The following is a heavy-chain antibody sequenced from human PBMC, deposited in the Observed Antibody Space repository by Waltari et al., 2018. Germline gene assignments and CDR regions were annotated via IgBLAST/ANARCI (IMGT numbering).Heavy chain of an antibody. Sequence: EVQLLESAGGLVQPGGALRLSCTASGFSFMGYAMSWGRQAPGEGLEWVEVISGSGATPSYADSVKGRFTIVRDNSKDTFYRQMNSLRVDDSAVYYCAKGSRGYTNYFFDYWGQGALVTVSS. J-gene: IGHJ4*02. V-gene: IGHV3-23*01. CDR1: GFSFMGYA. D-gene: IGHD3-16*02. CDR2: ISGSGATP. CDR3: AKGSRGYTNYFFDY.